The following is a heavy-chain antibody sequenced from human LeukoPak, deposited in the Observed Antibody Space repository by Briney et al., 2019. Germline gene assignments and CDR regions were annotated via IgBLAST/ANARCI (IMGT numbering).Heavy chain of an antibody. D-gene: IGHD4-23*01. CDR2: IRYDGSNK. J-gene: IGHJ4*02. Sequence: GGSLRLSCAAPGFTFSSYGMHWVRQAPGKGLEWVAFIRYDGSNKYYADSVKGRFTISRDNSKNTLYLQMNSLRAEDTAVYYCASNPAGPTVASGDYWGQGTLVTVSS. CDR3: ASNPAGPTVASGDY. CDR1: GFTFSSYG. V-gene: IGHV3-30*02.